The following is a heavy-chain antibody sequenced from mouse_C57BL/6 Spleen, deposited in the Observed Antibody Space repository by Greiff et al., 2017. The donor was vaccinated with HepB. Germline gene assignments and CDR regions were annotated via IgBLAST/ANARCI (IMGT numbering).Heavy chain of an antibody. Sequence: VQLQQSGAELVMPGASVKLSCKASGYTFTSYWMHWVKQRPGQGLEWIGEIDPSDSYTNYNQKFKGKSTLTVDKSSSTAYMQLSSLTSEDSAVYYCARGGFTTARLFAYWGQGTLVTVSA. D-gene: IGHD1-2*01. CDR1: GYTFTSYW. CDR3: ARGGFTTARLFAY. CDR2: IDPSDSYT. J-gene: IGHJ3*01. V-gene: IGHV1-69*01.